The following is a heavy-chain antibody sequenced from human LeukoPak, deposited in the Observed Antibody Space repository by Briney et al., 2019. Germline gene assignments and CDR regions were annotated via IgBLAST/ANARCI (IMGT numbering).Heavy chain of an antibody. CDR3: ARDYCTTTSCYGTPGY. V-gene: IGHV3-74*01. J-gene: IGHJ4*02. CDR2: ISSDETTT. Sequence: PGRSLRLSCAASGFTFSSYWMHWVRQAPGKGLVWVSHISSDETTTSYADSVKGRFTISRDNAKNTLYLQMNSLRAEDTAVYYCARDYCTTTSCYGTPGYWGQGTLVTVSS. CDR1: GFTFSSYW. D-gene: IGHD2-2*01.